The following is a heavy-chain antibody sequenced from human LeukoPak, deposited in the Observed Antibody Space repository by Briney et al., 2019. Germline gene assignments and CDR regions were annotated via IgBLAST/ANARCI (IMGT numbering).Heavy chain of an antibody. Sequence: SETLSLTCAVSGYSISSGYYWGWIRQPPGKGLEWIGSIHHSGSTYYNPSLKSRVTISVDTSKNQFSLKLSSVTAADTAVYYCARGPLRFVSYWGQGTLVTVSS. V-gene: IGHV4-38-2*01. CDR3: ARGPLRFVSY. CDR2: IHHSGST. J-gene: IGHJ4*02. CDR1: GYSISSGYY. D-gene: IGHD5-24*01.